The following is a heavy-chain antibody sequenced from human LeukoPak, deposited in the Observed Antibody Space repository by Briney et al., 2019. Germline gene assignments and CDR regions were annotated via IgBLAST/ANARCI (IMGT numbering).Heavy chain of an antibody. Sequence: PGGSLRLSCAASGFTFDDYAMHWVRQAPGKGLEWVSLISGDGGSTYYADSVKGRFTISRDNSKNSLYLQMNRLRTEDTALYYCATKRGQWLEYYFDYWGQGTLVTVSS. D-gene: IGHD6-19*01. V-gene: IGHV3-43*02. CDR1: GFTFDDYA. CDR3: ATKRGQWLEYYFDY. CDR2: ISGDGGST. J-gene: IGHJ4*02.